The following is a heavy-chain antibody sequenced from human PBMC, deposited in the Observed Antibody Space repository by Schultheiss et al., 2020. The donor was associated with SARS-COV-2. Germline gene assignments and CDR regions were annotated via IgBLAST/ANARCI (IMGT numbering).Heavy chain of an antibody. D-gene: IGHD3-10*01. J-gene: IGHJ6*02. CDR2: SYYNGTT. Sequence: SETLSLTCTVSGGSISSYYWSWIRQPPGKGLEWIGSSYYNGTTCYSPSLKSRVTISVDTSKNQFSLKLSSVTAADTAVYYCARAAEGPMVRGVIIHYYYGMDVWGQGTTVTVSS. CDR1: GGSISSYY. CDR3: ARAAEGPMVRGVIIHYYYGMDV. V-gene: IGHV4-59*12.